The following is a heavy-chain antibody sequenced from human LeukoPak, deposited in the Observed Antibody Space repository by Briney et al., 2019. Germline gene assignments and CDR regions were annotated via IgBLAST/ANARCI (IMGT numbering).Heavy chain of an antibody. CDR3: GILTLSPG. D-gene: IGHD1-14*01. J-gene: IGHJ4*02. CDR1: GFTFSNYG. Sequence: GGSLRLSCAASGFTFSNYGMHWVRQAPGKGLEWVAVISYDGSNKYYADSVKGRFTISRDNSKNTLYLQMNSLRVDDTAVYYCGILTLSPGWGQGTLVTVSS. V-gene: IGHV3-30*03. CDR2: ISYDGSNK.